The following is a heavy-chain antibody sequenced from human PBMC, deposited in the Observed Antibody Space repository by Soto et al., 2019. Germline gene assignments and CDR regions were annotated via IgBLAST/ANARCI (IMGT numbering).Heavy chain of an antibody. CDR2: ISGTDPYM. Sequence: SLRLSCSASVFTFSDFYMSWVRQAPGKGLEWVAYISGTDPYMKYADAVRGRFTISRDNAKNSVYLQMNSLRDDDTAVYYCARGSSVRGMNVWGQGTTVTVSS. CDR1: VFTFSDFY. CDR3: ARGSSVRGMNV. J-gene: IGHJ6*02. D-gene: IGHD6-13*01. V-gene: IGHV3-11*06.